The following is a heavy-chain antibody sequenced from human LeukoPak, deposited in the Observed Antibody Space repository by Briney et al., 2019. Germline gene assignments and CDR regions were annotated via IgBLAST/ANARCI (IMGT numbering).Heavy chain of an antibody. J-gene: IGHJ5*02. CDR3: ARDASLYCSGNDCYWAFDR. CDR1: GFSFSNYW. D-gene: IGHD2-2*01. CDR2: MKQDESKT. V-gene: IGHV3-7*01. Sequence: PGGSLRLSCLASGFSFSNYWMSWVRQAPGKGLEWVANMKQDESKTYYVDSVKGRFTISRDNAKNSLYLQINSLRAEDTAVYYCARDASLYCSGNDCYWAFDRWGQGTLVTVSS.